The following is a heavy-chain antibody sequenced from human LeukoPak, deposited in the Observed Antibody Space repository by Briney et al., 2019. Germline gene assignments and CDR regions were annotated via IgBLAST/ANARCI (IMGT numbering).Heavy chain of an antibody. CDR1: GGSISSGGYY. D-gene: IGHD1-26*01. CDR3: ARYGGATLYYYYYMDV. CDR2: IYYSGST. Sequence: SETLSLTCTVSGGSISSGGYYWSWIRQHPGKGLEWIGYIYYSGSTYYNPSLKSRVTTSVDTSKNQFSLKLSSVTAAGTAVYYCARYGGATLYYYYYMDVWGKGTTVTVSS. V-gene: IGHV4-31*03. J-gene: IGHJ6*03.